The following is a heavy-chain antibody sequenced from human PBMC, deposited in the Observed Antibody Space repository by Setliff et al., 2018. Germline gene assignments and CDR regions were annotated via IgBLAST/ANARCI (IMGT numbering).Heavy chain of an antibody. J-gene: IGHJ6*03. CDR1: GFTFNSYS. CDR2: ISSTGSYK. CDR3: AKDPNYYYYMDV. V-gene: IGHV3-21*04. Sequence: GGSLRLSCAASGFTFNSYSINWVRQAPGKGLEWVSSISSTGSYKPYADSVRGRFTISRDNATNTVYLQMNSLRGEDTAVYYCAKDPNYYYYMDVWGKGTTVTVSS.